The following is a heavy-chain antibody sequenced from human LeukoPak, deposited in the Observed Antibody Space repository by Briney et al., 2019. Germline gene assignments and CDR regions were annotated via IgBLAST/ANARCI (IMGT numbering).Heavy chain of an antibody. Sequence: GESLKISCKGSGNSFSNYWIGWVRQLPGRGLEWMGIIYPGDSDTRYNPSFQGQVTISADKSISTAYLQWSSLKASDTAMYYXXXXXXGDYVWGGSYYYYYMDVWGKGTTVTVSS. CDR3: XXXXXGDYVWGGSYYYYYMDV. CDR2: IYPGDSDT. V-gene: IGHV5-51*01. D-gene: IGHD3-16*01. J-gene: IGHJ6*03. CDR1: GNSFSNYW.